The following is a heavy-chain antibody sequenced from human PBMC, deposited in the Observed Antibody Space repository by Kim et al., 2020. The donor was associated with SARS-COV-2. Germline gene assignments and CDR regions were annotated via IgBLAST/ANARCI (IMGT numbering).Heavy chain of an antibody. CDR3: AKGGLNYFDY. Sequence: KYNADSVKGRFTISRDNAKNMVYLQMNCLRAADTAVYYCAKGGLNYFDYWGQGTLVTVSS. D-gene: IGHD3-16*01. CDR2: K. J-gene: IGHJ4*02. V-gene: IGHV3-23*01.